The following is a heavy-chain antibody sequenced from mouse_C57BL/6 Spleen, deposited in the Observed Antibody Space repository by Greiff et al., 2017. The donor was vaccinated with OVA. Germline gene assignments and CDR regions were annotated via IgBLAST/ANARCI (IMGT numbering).Heavy chain of an antibody. CDR1: GYTFTSYW. Sequence: QVQLQQPGTELVKPGASVKLSCKASGYTFTSYWMHWVNQRPGQGLEWIGNINPSNGGTNYNEKFKSKATLTVDKSSSTAYMQLSSLTSEDSAVYYCARDGSSYPWYFDVWGTGTTVTVSS. J-gene: IGHJ1*03. CDR2: INPSNGGT. D-gene: IGHD1-1*01. V-gene: IGHV1-53*01. CDR3: ARDGSSYPWYFDV.